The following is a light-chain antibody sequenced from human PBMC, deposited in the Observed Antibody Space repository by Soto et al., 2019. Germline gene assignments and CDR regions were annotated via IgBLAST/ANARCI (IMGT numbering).Light chain of an antibody. CDR2: GAS. J-gene: IGKJ1*01. Sequence: EIGLTQSPGTLSLSPRERATLSCRASQSVTNSFLAWYQQKPGQAPRLLIYGASRRATGIPDRFTGSGSGTDFTLTISRLEPEDFAVYYCQQDVSSPWAFGQGTKVDIK. CDR3: QQDVSSPWA. V-gene: IGKV3-20*01. CDR1: QSVTNSF.